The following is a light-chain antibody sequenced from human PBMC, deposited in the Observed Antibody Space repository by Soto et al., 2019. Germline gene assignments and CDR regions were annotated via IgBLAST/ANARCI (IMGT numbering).Light chain of an antibody. V-gene: IGKV3-20*01. Sequence: EIVLTQSPGTLSLSPGERATLSCRASQRVSSSDLAWYQQKPGQAPRLLIYGASSRPTGIPDRVSGSGSGTDFTLTISRLEPEDFAVYYCQQYGSSPGTFGQGTTLEIK. CDR1: QRVSSSD. CDR2: GAS. J-gene: IGKJ2*01. CDR3: QQYGSSPGT.